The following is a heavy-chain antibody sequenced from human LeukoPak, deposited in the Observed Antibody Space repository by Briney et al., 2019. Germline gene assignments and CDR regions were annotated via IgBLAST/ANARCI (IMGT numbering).Heavy chain of an antibody. V-gene: IGHV4-59*08. Sequence: SETLSLTCTVSGGSISSYYWSWIRQPPGKGLEWIGYIYYSGSTNYNPSLKSRVIISVDTSKNQFSLKLSSVTAADTAVYYCARNDDYWGQGTLVTVSS. CDR2: IYYSGST. CDR3: ARNDDY. J-gene: IGHJ4*02. CDR1: GGSISSYY.